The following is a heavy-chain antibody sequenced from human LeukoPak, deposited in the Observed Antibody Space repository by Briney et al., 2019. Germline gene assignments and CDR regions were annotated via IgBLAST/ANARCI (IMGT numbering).Heavy chain of an antibody. CDR1: GFTFDNYA. D-gene: IGHD3-10*01. CDR3: AKEWYYYGSGSYPFDY. Sequence: PGGSLRLSCAASGFTFDNYAMHWVRQPPAKGLEWVAFIRYDGSNKYYADSVKGRFTISRDNSKNTLYLQMNSLRAEDTAVYYCAKEWYYYGSGSYPFDYWGQGTLVTVSS. CDR2: IRYDGSNK. J-gene: IGHJ4*02. V-gene: IGHV3-30*02.